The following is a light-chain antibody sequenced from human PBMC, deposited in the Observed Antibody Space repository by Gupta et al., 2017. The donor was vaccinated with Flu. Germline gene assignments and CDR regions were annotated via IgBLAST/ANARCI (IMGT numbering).Light chain of an antibody. V-gene: IGLV3-25*03. CDR3: QTVDRNGRWQRV. CDR2: KDS. CDR1: ELPKQY. Sequence: SFVLPPPPSVSVSPGQTSTLTCAGDELPKQYSYWYRQMPLQAPVLVIYKDSERPSGIPHRFSGSSSGTTATLTISGVQAADEADYYCQTVDRNGRWQRVFGGGTKLTV. J-gene: IGLJ3*02.